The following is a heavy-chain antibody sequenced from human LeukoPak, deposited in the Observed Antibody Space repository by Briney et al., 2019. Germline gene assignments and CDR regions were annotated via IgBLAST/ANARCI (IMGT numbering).Heavy chain of an antibody. J-gene: IGHJ4*02. CDR3: ATSVVPAAIVEFDF. CDR2: IYSSGST. Sequence: SETLSLTCSVSGGSISRHYWNWIRQPPGRGLEWIGSIYSSGSTTYNPSLKSRVTMSIDTSKNQFSLKLPSVTAADTAVYYCATSVVPAAIVEFDFWGQGNLVTVSS. D-gene: IGHD2-2*02. V-gene: IGHV4-59*11. CDR1: GGSISRHY.